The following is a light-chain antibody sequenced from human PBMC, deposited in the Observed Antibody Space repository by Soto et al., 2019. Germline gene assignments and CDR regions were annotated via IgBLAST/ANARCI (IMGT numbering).Light chain of an antibody. CDR3: QQYENYWT. CDR2: GAS. CDR1: ESMSNC. Sequence: DIQMTQSPSTLSASVGDRVTITCRASESMSNCLAWYQQKPGKDPKLLISGASSLQSGVPSRFSGSASETEFTLTISSLQPEDFGIYYCQQYENYWTFGQGTKVDI. J-gene: IGKJ1*01. V-gene: IGKV1-5*01.